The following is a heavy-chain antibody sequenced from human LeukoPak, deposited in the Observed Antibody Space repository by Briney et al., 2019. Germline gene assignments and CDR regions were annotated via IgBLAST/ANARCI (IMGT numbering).Heavy chain of an antibody. CDR1: GGSFSGYY. CDR3: ARLGSGYYYDYMDV. CDR2: IYHSGST. J-gene: IGHJ6*03. V-gene: IGHV4-38-2*01. Sequence: PSETLSLTCAVYGGSFSGYYWGWIRQPPGKGLEWIGSIYHSGSTYYNPSLKSRVTISADTSKNQFSLKLNSVTAADTAVYYCARLGSGYYYDYMDVWGKGTTVTVSS. D-gene: IGHD1-26*01.